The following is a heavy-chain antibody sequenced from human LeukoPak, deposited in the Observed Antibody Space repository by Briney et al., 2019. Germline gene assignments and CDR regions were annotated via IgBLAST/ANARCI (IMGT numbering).Heavy chain of an antibody. D-gene: IGHD6-6*01. V-gene: IGHV1-69*13. CDR1: GGTFRSYA. J-gene: IGHJ3*02. Sequence: SVKVSCKASGGTFRSYAISWVRQAPGQGLEWMGGIIPIFGTASYAQKFQGRVTITADESTSTAYMELSSLRSEDTAVYYCARDPYEYSSSTYDAFDIWGQGTMVTVSS. CDR2: IIPIFGTA. CDR3: ARDPYEYSSSTYDAFDI.